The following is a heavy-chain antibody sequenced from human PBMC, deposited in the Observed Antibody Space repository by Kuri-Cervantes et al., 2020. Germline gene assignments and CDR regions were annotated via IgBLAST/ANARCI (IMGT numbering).Heavy chain of an antibody. CDR2: ISGSGDST. J-gene: IGHJ5*02. CDR3: ARDRMGSGSYAFTQGKGFDP. Sequence: GGSLRLSCAASRFTFSTYAMSWVRQAPGKGLEWVSGISGSGDSTYYADSVKGRFSISRDNSKNTLYLQMNSLRAEDTAVYYCARDRMGSGSYAFTQGKGFDPWGQGTLVTVSS. CDR1: RFTFSTYA. V-gene: IGHV3-23*01. D-gene: IGHD3-10*01.